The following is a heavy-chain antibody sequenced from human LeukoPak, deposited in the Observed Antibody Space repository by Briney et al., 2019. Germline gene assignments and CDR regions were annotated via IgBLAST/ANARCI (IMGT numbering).Heavy chain of an antibody. J-gene: IGHJ4*02. CDR3: ARDRCSSTSCYPYPIPDY. CDR1: GYTFTAQY. CDR2: INPSSGGT. D-gene: IGHD2-2*01. V-gene: IGHV1-2*06. Sequence: ASVKVSCKASGYTFTAQYMHWVRQAPGQGLEWMGRINPSSGGTNYVQKFQGRVTTTRDTSITTAYMELTSLRSDDTAVYFCARDRCSSTSCYPYPIPDYWGQGTLVTVSS.